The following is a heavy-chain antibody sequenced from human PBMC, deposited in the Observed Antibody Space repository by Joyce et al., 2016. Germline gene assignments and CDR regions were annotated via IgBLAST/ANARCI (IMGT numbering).Heavy chain of an antibody. Sequence: EVQLVESGGGLVQPGGSLRLSCAASGFTFSSSWMHWVHQTPGKGLVWVSRIYSDGSSISYADSVKGRFTVSRDNTKNTLYLQMNSLRAEDTAVFYCARGGTDGNLFDYWGQGTLVTVSS. CDR2: IYSDGSSI. CDR1: GFTFSSSW. CDR3: ARGGTDGNLFDY. D-gene: IGHD1-26*01. V-gene: IGHV3-74*01. J-gene: IGHJ4*02.